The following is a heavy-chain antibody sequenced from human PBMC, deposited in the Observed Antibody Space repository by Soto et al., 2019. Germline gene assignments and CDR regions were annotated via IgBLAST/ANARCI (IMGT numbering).Heavy chain of an antibody. CDR2: IYYSGST. CDR1: GGSISSYY. V-gene: IGHV4-59*01. Sequence: SETLSLTCTVSGGSISSYYWSWIRQPPGKGLEWIGYIYYSGSTNYNPSLKSRVTISVDTSKNQFSLKLSSVTAADTAVYYCARWSPTGIAAAGQRPYYYYYGMDVWGQGTTVTVSS. J-gene: IGHJ6*02. CDR3: ARWSPTGIAAAGQRPYYYYYGMDV. D-gene: IGHD6-13*01.